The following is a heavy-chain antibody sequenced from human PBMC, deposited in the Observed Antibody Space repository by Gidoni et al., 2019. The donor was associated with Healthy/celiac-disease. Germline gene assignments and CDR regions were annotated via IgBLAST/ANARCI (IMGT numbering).Heavy chain of an antibody. V-gene: IGHV3-33*01. CDR3: ARDLYTSSYDY. CDR1: GFSFSNYG. Sequence: QVQLVESGGGVVQPGRSLRLSCAASGFSFSNYGMHWVRQASGKGLECVAVIWYDGSKKYYSDSVKGRFTISRDNSKNTVYLQMNSLRAEDTALYYCARDLYTSSYDYWGQGTLVTVSS. CDR2: IWYDGSKK. D-gene: IGHD6-13*01. J-gene: IGHJ4*02.